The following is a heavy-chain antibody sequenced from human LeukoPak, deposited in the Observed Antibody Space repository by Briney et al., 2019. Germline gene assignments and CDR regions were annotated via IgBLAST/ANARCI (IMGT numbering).Heavy chain of an antibody. Sequence: SETLSLTCAVYGGSFSGYYWSWIRQPPGKGLEWIGEINHSGSTNYNPSLKSRVTISVDTSKNQFSLKLSSVTAADTAVYYCARGRLHSSSWVEGWFDPWGQGTLVTVSS. CDR1: GGSFSGYY. CDR3: ARGRLHSSSWVEGWFDP. J-gene: IGHJ5*02. CDR2: INHSGST. V-gene: IGHV4-34*01. D-gene: IGHD6-13*01.